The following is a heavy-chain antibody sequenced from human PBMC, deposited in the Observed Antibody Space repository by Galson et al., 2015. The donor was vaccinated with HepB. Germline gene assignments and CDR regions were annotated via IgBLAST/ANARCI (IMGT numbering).Heavy chain of an antibody. D-gene: IGHD5-18*01. V-gene: IGHV1-69*06. Sequence: SVKVSCKASGGTFSSYAISWVRQAPGQGLEWMGGIIPIFGTANYAQKFQGRVTITADKSTSTAYMELSSLRSEDTAVYYCARGVADTAMVTNYWGQGTLVTVSS. CDR3: ARGVADTAMVTNY. CDR2: IIPIFGTA. CDR1: GGTFSSYA. J-gene: IGHJ4*02.